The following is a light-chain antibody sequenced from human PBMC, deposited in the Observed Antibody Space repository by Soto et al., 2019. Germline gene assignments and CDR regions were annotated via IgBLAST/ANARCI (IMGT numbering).Light chain of an antibody. CDR1: SSDVGGYNY. J-gene: IGLJ1*01. Sequence: QSALTQPPSASGSPGQSVTISCTGTSSDVGGYNYVSWYQQHPGKAPKLMAYDVSKRPSGVPDRFSGSKSGNTASLTVSGLQAEDEADYYCSSYAGSNNLVFGTGTKLIVL. CDR3: SSYAGSNNLV. CDR2: DVS. V-gene: IGLV2-8*01.